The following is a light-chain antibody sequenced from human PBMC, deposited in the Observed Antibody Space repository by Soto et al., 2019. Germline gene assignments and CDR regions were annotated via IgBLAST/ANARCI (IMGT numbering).Light chain of an antibody. CDR3: QQSYSTPFYT. J-gene: IGKJ2*01. CDR1: QSISAH. Sequence: DIPMTQSPSSLSASVGDRVTITCRASQSISAHLNWYQQKPGTAPKVLIYAASTLQSGVPPRFSGSGSGTDFTLTISSLQPEDFATYYCQQSYSTPFYTFGQGTKVEIK. V-gene: IGKV1-39*01. CDR2: AAS.